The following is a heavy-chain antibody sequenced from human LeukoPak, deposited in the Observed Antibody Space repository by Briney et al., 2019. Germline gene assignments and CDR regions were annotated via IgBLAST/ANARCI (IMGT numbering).Heavy chain of an antibody. D-gene: IGHD2-2*01. J-gene: IGHJ4*02. CDR2: ISRASGSI. CDR1: GFTFSDYY. V-gene: IGHV3-11*04. Sequence: PGGSLRLSCAASGFTFSDYYMSWIRQAPGRGLEWVSYISRASGSIYYADSVKGRFTISRDNAKNSLFLQMNSLRAEDTAVYYCARLPAYCSSTSCYYDYWGQGTLVTVSS. CDR3: ARLPAYCSSTSCYYDY.